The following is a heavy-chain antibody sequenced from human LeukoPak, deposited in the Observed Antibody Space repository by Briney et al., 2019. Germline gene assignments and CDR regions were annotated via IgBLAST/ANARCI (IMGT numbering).Heavy chain of an antibody. CDR2: ISAYNGNT. J-gene: IGHJ5*02. CDR1: GYTFTSYG. Sequence: GASVKVSCKASGYTFTSYGISWVRQAPGQGLEWMGWISAYNGNTNYAQKLQGRVTMTTDTSTSTAYMELRSLTSDDTAVYYCARDLRSQLLYGHWYWFDPWGQGTLVTVSS. CDR3: ARDLRSQLLYGHWYWFDP. V-gene: IGHV1-18*01. D-gene: IGHD2-2*02.